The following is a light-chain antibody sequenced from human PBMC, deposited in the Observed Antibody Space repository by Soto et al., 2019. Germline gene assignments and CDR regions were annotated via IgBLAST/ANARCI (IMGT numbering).Light chain of an antibody. V-gene: IGKV3-11*01. J-gene: IGKJ4*01. CDR1: HSVSYY. CDR2: DAS. CDR3: QQRSNWPLT. Sequence: EIVLTQSPATLSLSPGERATLSCRASHSVSYYLAWYQQKPGQAPRLLIYDASNRATGIPARFSGSGSGTDFTLTISSLEPEDFAVYYCQQRSNWPLTFGGGTKVEIK.